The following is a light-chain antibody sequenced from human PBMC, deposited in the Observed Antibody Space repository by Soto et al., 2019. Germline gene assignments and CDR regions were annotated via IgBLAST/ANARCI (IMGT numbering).Light chain of an antibody. CDR3: QQYNSYS. J-gene: IGKJ4*01. Sequence: DIQMTQSPSTLSASVGDRVTITGRASQSISSWLAWYQQKPGKAPKLLIYDASSLESGVPSRFSGSGSGTEFTLTISSLQPDDFATYYCQQYNSYSFGGGTKVEIK. CDR2: DAS. V-gene: IGKV1-5*01. CDR1: QSISSW.